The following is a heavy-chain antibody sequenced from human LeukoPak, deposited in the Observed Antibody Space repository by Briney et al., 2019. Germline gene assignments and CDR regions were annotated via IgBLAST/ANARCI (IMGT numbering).Heavy chain of an antibody. Sequence: ASVKASCKASGYTFTSYDINWVRQATGQGLEWMGWMNPNSGNTGYAQKFQGRVTMTRNTSISTAYMELSSLRSEDTAVYYCARGGTIFGVVKSWGQGTLVTVSS. CDR3: ARGGTIFGVVKS. V-gene: IGHV1-8*01. CDR1: GYTFTSYD. D-gene: IGHD3-3*01. CDR2: MNPNSGNT. J-gene: IGHJ4*02.